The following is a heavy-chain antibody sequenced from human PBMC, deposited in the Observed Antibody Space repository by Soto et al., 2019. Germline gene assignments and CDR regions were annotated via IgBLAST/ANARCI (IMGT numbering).Heavy chain of an antibody. CDR1: GGSMSSYY. CDR2: IYYSGST. V-gene: IGHV4-59*08. Sequence: SETLSLTCTVSGGSMSSYYWSWIRQPPGKGLEWIGFIYYSGSTNYNPSLKSRVTISVDTSKNQFSLKLSSVTAADTAVYYCARRRSGPTFFDYWGQGTLVTVPQ. J-gene: IGHJ4*02. CDR3: ARRRSGPTFFDY. D-gene: IGHD3-10*01.